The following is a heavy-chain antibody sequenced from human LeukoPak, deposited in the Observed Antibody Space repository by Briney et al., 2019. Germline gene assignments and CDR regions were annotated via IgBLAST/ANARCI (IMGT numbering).Heavy chain of an antibody. Sequence: SETLSLTCAVSGGSISSGGYSWSWIRQPPGKGLEWIGYIYHSGSTYYNPSLKSRVTISVARSKNQFSLKLTSVTAADTAVYYCARAPWSAPAYWYFDLWGRGTLVTVSS. J-gene: IGHJ2*01. CDR2: IYHSGST. D-gene: IGHD2-2*01. CDR3: ARAPWSAPAYWYFDL. CDR1: GGSISSGGYS. V-gene: IGHV4-30-2*01.